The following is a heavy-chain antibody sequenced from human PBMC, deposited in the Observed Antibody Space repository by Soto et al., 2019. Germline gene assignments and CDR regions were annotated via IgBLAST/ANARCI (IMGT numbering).Heavy chain of an antibody. V-gene: IGHV3-30-3*01. D-gene: IGHD3-10*01. CDR3: GRDRGRDLYGIDY. CDR2: ISYDGSNK. J-gene: IGHJ4*02. CDR1: GFTFSSYA. Sequence: QVPLVESGGGVVQPGRSLRLSCAASGFTFSSYAMHWVRQAPGKGLEWVAVISYDGSNKYYADSVKGRFTISRDNSKNALYLQMNSLRAEETAVYYCGRDRGRDLYGIDYWGQGTLVTVSS.